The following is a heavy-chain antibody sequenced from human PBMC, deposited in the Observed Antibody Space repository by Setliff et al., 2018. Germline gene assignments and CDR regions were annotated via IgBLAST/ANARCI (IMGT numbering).Heavy chain of an antibody. CDR1: GYSFTSYY. CDR2: INPGGGSA. J-gene: IGHJ4*02. D-gene: IGHD2-2*01. Sequence: GASVKVSCKASGYSFTSYYIHWVRQAPGQGLEWMGIINPGGGSASVVDNFQGRVTLTTDTSTSTGYMEVRSLTSDDTAIYYCARLVRYCTRTSCQRTSGAELWGQGTLVTVSS. V-gene: IGHV1-46*01. CDR3: ARLVRYCTRTSCQRTSGAEL.